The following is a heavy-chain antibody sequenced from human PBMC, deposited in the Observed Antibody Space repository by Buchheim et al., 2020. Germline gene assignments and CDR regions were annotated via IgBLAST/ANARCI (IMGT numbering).Heavy chain of an antibody. CDR3: ARGPYGDYGPYYYYGMDV. V-gene: IGHV3-66*02. D-gene: IGHD4-17*01. J-gene: IGHJ6*02. Sequence: EVQLVESGGGLVQPGGSLRLSCAASGFTVSSNYMSWVRQAPGKGLEWVSVIYSGGSTYYADSVKGRFTISRDNSKNTLHLQMNSQRAEDTAVYYCARGPYGDYGPYYYYGMDVWGQGTT. CDR2: IYSGGST. CDR1: GFTVSSNY.